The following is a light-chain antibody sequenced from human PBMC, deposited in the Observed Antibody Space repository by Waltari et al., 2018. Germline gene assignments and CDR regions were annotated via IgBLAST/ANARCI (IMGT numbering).Light chain of an antibody. CDR1: ETSYNF. Sequence: IVMTQSPGTLSVSPGQRASHSCRASETSYNFLAWYQLNPGQSPRLLIHGITTRAAGCPARFTGSGSGADFTLTIDSLQSDDFALYFCQQYFNWPLTFGQGTKVEI. CDR3: QQYFNWPLT. J-gene: IGKJ1*01. CDR2: GIT. V-gene: IGKV3-15*01.